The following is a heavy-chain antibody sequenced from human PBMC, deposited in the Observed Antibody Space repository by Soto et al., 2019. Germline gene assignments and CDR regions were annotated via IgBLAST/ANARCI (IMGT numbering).Heavy chain of an antibody. CDR3: ARGYSNAYVGNWFDP. CDR2: IYYSGIA. D-gene: IGHD3-16*01. Sequence: QVQLQESGPGLVKPSQTLSLTCTVSGGSITTNNYYWSWIRQHPGKGLEWIGYIYYSGIAYYNPSLKSRVTISRDTSKNQFSLKLNSVTAADTAVYFCARGYSNAYVGNWFDPWGQGTLVTVSS. V-gene: IGHV4-31*03. J-gene: IGHJ5*02. CDR1: GGSITTNNYY.